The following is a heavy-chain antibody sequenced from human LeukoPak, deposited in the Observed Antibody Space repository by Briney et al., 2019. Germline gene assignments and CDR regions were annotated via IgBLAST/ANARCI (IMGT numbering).Heavy chain of an antibody. CDR1: GDSVSSNSAA. J-gene: IGHJ2*01. V-gene: IGHV6-1*01. CDR2: TYYRSKRYD. Sequence: SQTLSLTCAISGDSVSSNSAAWNWIRQSPSRGLEWLGRTYYRSKRYDDYAVSVKSRITINPDKSKNQFSLQLTSVTPADTAVDDCAGGGRGGTVWYFDLWGRGTLVTASS. CDR3: AGGGRGGTVWYFDL. D-gene: IGHD3-16*01.